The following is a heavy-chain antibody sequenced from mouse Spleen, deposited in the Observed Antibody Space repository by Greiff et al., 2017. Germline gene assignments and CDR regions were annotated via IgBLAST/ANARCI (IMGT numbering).Heavy chain of an antibody. V-gene: IGHV1-55*01. CDR3: ARYRYDGRAFAY. CDR1: GYTFTSYW. J-gene: IGHJ3*01. CDR2: IYPGSGST. D-gene: IGHD2-14*01. Sequence: QVQLQQPGAELVKPGASVKMSCKASGYTFTSYWITWVKQRPGQGLEWIGDIYPGSGSTNYNEKFKSKATLTVDTSSSTAYMQLSSLTSEDSAVYYCARYRYDGRAFAYWGQGTLVTVSA.